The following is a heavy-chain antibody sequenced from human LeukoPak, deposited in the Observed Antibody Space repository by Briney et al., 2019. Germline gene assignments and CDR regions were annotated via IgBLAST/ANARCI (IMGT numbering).Heavy chain of an antibody. J-gene: IGHJ4*02. V-gene: IGHV1-2*02. CDR2: INPNSGGT. Sequence: GASVKVSCKASGYTFTGYYMRWVRQAPGQGLEWMGWINPNSGGTNYAQKFQGRVTMTRDTSISTAYMELSRLRSDDTAVYYCASLGYDWGYYFDYWGQGTLVTVSS. CDR3: ASLGYDWGYYFDY. D-gene: IGHD5-12*01. CDR1: GYTFTGYY.